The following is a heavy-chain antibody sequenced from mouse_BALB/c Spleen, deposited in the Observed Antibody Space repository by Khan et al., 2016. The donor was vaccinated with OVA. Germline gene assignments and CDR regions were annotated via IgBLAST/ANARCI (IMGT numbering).Heavy chain of an antibody. CDR2: IYPNSGGT. CDR3: TRSGYGSFAF. D-gene: IGHD1-2*01. J-gene: IGHJ3*01. Sequence: VQLKQSGPELVKPVASVKISCKASGYTFTDYNMDWVKQSHGKSLEWIGYIYPNSGGTGYNQKFKTKATLTVDISSSTAYMELRSLTSEDSAVYYCTRSGYGSFAFWGQGTLVTVSA. CDR1: GYTFTDYN. V-gene: IGHV1S29*02.